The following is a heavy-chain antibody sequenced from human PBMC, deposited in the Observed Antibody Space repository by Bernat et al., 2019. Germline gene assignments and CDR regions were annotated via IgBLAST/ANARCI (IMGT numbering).Heavy chain of an antibody. CDR3: ARGLRPLGYCSSTSYYGLGDV. D-gene: IGHD2-2*01. Sequence: QVQLQQWGAGLLKPSETLSLTCAVYGGSFSGYYWSWIRQPPGKGLEWIGEINHSGSTNYNPSLKSRVTISVDTSKNQFSLKLGSVTAADTAVYYCARGLRPLGYCSSTSYYGLGDVWGQGTTVTVSS. V-gene: IGHV4-34*01. CDR1: GGSFSGYY. J-gene: IGHJ6*02. CDR2: INHSGST.